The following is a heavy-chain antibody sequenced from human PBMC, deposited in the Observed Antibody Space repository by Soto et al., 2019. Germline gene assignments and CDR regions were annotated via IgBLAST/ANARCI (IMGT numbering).Heavy chain of an antibody. CDR3: ARGPWSIAVADYYYYGMDV. V-gene: IGHV6-1*01. CDR1: GDSVSSNSAA. J-gene: IGHJ6*02. CDR2: TYYRSKWYN. D-gene: IGHD6-19*01. Sequence: SQTLSLTCAISGDSVSSNSAAWNWTRQSPSRGLEWLGRTYYRSKWYNDYAVSVKSRITINPDTSKNQFSLQLNSVTPEDTAVYYCARGPWSIAVADYYYYGMDVWGQGTTVTVSS.